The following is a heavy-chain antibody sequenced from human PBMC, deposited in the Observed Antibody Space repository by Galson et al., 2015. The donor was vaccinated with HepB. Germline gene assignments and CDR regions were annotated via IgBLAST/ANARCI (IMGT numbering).Heavy chain of an antibody. Sequence: SLRLSCAASGFTFSSYAMHWVRQAPGKGLEWVAVISYDGSNKYYADSVKGRFTISRDNSKNTLYLQMNSLRAEDTAVYYCAREGVLQAFDIWGQGTMVTVSS. CDR3: AREGVLQAFDI. V-gene: IGHV3-30-3*01. CDR1: GFTFSSYA. D-gene: IGHD2/OR15-2a*01. CDR2: ISYDGSNK. J-gene: IGHJ3*02.